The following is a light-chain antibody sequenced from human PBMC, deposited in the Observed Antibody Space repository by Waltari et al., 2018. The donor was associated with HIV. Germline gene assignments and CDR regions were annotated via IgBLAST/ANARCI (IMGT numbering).Light chain of an antibody. J-gene: IGKJ3*01. CDR2: DAS. Sequence: DTVLTQYPATLSLSPGERATLSCRASQSVSNHLAWYQQKPGQAPRLLIYDASNRATGVPARFSGSRSGTDFTLTINSLDPEDFAVYYCQQRSNWPPEFTFGPGTKVDIK. CDR3: QQRSNWPPEFT. CDR1: QSVSNH. V-gene: IGKV3-11*01.